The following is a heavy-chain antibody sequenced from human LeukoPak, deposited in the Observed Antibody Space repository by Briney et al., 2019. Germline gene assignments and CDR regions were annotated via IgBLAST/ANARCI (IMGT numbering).Heavy chain of an antibody. CDR3: VRGVGISRFNYLDS. Sequence: GGSLRLSCAASGFTFSSFGMHWVRQAPGKGLEWVAVIWYDASNKYYADSVKGRFTISRDNSKNTLYLQMNSLRDNDTAVYYCVRGVGISRFNYLDSWGQGTLVIVSS. V-gene: IGHV3-33*01. J-gene: IGHJ4*02. CDR2: IWYDASNK. D-gene: IGHD6-13*01. CDR1: GFTFSSFG.